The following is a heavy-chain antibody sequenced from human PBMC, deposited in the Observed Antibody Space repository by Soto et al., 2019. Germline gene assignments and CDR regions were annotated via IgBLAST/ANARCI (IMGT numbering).Heavy chain of an antibody. CDR3: ASRSDYYDSSGYPTRSGDAFDI. V-gene: IGHV1-18*01. CDR2: ISAYNGNT. D-gene: IGHD3-22*01. CDR1: GYTFTSYG. Sequence: ASVKVSCKASGYTFTSYGISWVRQAPGQGLEWMGWISAYNGNTNYAQKLQGRVTMTTDTSTSTAYMGLRSLRSDDTAVYYCASRSDYYDSSGYPTRSGDAFDIWGQGTMVTVSS. J-gene: IGHJ3*02.